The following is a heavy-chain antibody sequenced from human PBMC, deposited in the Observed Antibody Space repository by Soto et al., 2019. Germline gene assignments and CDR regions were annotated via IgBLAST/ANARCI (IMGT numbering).Heavy chain of an antibody. D-gene: IGHD4-17*01. V-gene: IGHV7-4-1*02. CDR1: GYSFTTYG. Sequence: ASVKVSCKASGYSFTTYGMNWVPQAPGQGPEWMGWFNTYTGNPTYVQGFTGRSVFSMDTSARTLCLHISNLKAADMAPYYCARPLNPPSIVLHASGRRWLRTPYAFDIWGQGTMVTVSS. CDR2: FNTYTGNP. J-gene: IGHJ3*02. CDR3: ARPLNPPSIVLHASGRRWLRTPYAFDI.